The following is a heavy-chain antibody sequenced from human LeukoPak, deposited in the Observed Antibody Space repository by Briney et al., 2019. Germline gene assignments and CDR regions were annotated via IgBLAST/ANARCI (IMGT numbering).Heavy chain of an antibody. CDR1: GFIFSNYA. D-gene: IGHD3-9*01. CDR3: AKWGDYDILTGYYDSDY. J-gene: IGHJ4*02. CDR2: IVGRGSST. Sequence: PGASLRLSCAASGFIFSNYAMSWVRQAPGKGLEWVSAIVGRGSSTYYAHSVKGRFTISRDNSKNTLYLQLNRLRAEDTAVYYCAKWGDYDILTGYYDSDYWGQGTLVTVSS. V-gene: IGHV3-23*01.